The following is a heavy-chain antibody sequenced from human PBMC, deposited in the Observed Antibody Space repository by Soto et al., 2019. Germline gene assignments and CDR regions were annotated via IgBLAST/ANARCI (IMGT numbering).Heavy chain of an antibody. V-gene: IGHV1-69*06. CDR3: ARRQTSGYNRYFDS. D-gene: IGHD5-12*01. Sequence: SVKVSCKASGGTFSSNPISWMRQAPGQGLEWMGGTIPTFGAGSYAQRFQGRLTITADKSTNTAYMELSSLRPEDTAVYYCARRQTSGYNRYFDSWGQGTLVTVS. CDR1: GGTFSSNP. J-gene: IGHJ4*02. CDR2: TIPTFGAG.